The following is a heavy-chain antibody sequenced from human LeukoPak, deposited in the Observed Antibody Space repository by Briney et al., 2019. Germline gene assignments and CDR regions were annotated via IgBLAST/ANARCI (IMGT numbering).Heavy chain of an antibody. CDR3: ASRVNWGSYWYFDL. CDR2: IYYSGST. J-gene: IGHJ2*01. V-gene: IGHV4-59*08. D-gene: IGHD7-27*01. Sequence: PSETLSLTCTVSGGSISSYYWGWIRQPPGKGLEWIGYIYYSGSTNYNPSLKSRVTISVDTSKNQFSLKLSSVTAADTAVYYCASRVNWGSYWYFDLWGRGTLVTVSS. CDR1: GGSISSYY.